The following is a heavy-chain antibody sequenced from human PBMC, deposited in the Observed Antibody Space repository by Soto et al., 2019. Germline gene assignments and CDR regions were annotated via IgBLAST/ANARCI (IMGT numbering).Heavy chain of an antibody. V-gene: IGHV3-7*03. CDR3: ARWESGDWYLGI. CDR2: INPDGTLK. CDR1: GFALSGYW. Sequence: EVQLGESGGGLVQPGGSLRLSCAASGFALSGYWMTWVRQAPGQGLEWVASINPDGTLKYYVDSVKGRFTISRDNADNSLFLQMICLRVEDTAVYYCARWESGDWYLGIWGQGTLVTVSS. J-gene: IGHJ4*02. D-gene: IGHD2-21*02.